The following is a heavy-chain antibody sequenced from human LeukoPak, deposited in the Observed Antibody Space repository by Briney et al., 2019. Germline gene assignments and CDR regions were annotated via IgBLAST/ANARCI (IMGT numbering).Heavy chain of an antibody. Sequence: SETLSLTCTVSGDSISSSSYYWSWVRQPPGKGLEWIGSIYYGGSTYYNPSLKSRVTISVDRSKNQFSLKLSSVTAADTAVYYCARQYPYCSGGSCYSSDFDYWGQGTLVTVSS. J-gene: IGHJ4*02. V-gene: IGHV4-39*01. CDR2: IYYGGST. CDR1: GDSISSSSYY. CDR3: ARQYPYCSGGSCYSSDFDY. D-gene: IGHD2-15*01.